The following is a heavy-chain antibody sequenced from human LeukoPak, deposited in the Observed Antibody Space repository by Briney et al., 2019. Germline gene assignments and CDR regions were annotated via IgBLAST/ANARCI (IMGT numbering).Heavy chain of an antibody. V-gene: IGHV5-51*01. CDR3: TRHGERGYSGHASH. CDR1: GYLFTSYW. Sequence: GESLKISCQGSGYLFTSYWIGWVRQMPGKGLEWMGIIFPGDSDIRYSPSFEGQVTISADKSIRTAYLQWSSLRASDTAMYYCTRHGERGYSGHASHWGQGTLVTVPS. D-gene: IGHD5-12*01. CDR2: IFPGDSDI. J-gene: IGHJ4*02.